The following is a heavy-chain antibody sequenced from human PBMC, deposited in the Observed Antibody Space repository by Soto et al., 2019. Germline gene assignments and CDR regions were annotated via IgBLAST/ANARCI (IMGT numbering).Heavy chain of an antibody. CDR3: ARGGKDIVVVPAATPYYYYYYYMDV. J-gene: IGHJ6*03. CDR2: INHSGST. Sequence: QVQLQQWGAGLLKPSETLSLTCAVYGGSFSGYYWSWIRQPPGKGLEWIGEINHSGSTNYNPSLKSRVTISVDTSKNQFSLKLRSVTAADTAVYYCARGGKDIVVVPAATPYYYYYYYMDVWGKGTTVTVSS. CDR1: GGSFSGYY. D-gene: IGHD2-2*01. V-gene: IGHV4-34*01.